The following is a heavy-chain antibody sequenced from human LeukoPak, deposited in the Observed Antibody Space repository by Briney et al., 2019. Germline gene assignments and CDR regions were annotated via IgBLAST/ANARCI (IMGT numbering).Heavy chain of an antibody. CDR2: ISGSGGST. Sequence: GGSLRLSCTASGFTFGDYAMSWVRQAPGKGLEWVSAISGSGGSTYYADSVKGRFTISRDNSKNTLYLQMNNLRAEDTAVYYCAKGVVLTGYYKVAYFDYWGQGTLVTVSS. CDR1: GFTFGDYA. CDR3: AKGVVLTGYYKVAYFDY. V-gene: IGHV3-23*01. J-gene: IGHJ4*02. D-gene: IGHD3-9*01.